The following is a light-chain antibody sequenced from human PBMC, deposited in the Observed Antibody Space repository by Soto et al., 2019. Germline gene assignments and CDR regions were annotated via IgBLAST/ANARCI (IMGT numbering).Light chain of an antibody. CDR1: SSDVGSYNL. CDR2: EVS. V-gene: IGLV2-14*02. CDR3: SSYTGTGTLV. J-gene: IGLJ2*01. Sequence: QSALTQPASVSGSPGQSITISCTGTSSDVGSYNLVSWYQHHPGKAPKLMIYEVSNRPSGVSNRFSGSKSGNTASLTISGLQAEDEADYDCSSYTGTGTLVFGGGTQLTVL.